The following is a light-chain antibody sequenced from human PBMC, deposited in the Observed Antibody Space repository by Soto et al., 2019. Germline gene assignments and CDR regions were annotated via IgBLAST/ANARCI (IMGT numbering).Light chain of an antibody. CDR2: GAS. CDR3: HQYGSSRRS. CDR1: QIVINSY. J-gene: IGKJ4*01. Sequence: EIVLTQSPGTLSLSPGERATLSCRASQIVINSYLAWYQHKPGQAPRLLLYGASSRAPGVPDRFSASASGTDFTLTISRLEPEDFAVYYCHQYGSSRRSFGGGTKVEIK. V-gene: IGKV3-20*01.